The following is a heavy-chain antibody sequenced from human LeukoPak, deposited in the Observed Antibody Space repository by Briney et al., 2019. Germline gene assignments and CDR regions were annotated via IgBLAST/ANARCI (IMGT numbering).Heavy chain of an antibody. CDR3: ARERSSSSPIDY. J-gene: IGHJ4*02. Sequence: GGSLRLSCAASGFAFSDYYMTWIRQAPGKGLEWVSYISSGGTTIYYADSVKGRFTISRDNAKNSLYLQMNSLRAEDTAVYYCARERSSSSPIDYWGQGTLVTVSS. D-gene: IGHD6-6*01. CDR2: ISSGGTTI. V-gene: IGHV3-11*04. CDR1: GFAFSDYY.